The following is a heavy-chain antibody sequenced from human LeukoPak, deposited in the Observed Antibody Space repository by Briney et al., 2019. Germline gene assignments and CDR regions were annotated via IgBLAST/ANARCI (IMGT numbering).Heavy chain of an antibody. J-gene: IGHJ4*02. D-gene: IGHD5-24*01. CDR3: ARAEMATTKFDY. CDR2: ISTYNGRT. V-gene: IGHV1-18*03. CDR1: GYTFTNYG. Sequence: GASVKVSCKASGYTFTNYGLIWVRQAPGQGLEWLGWISTYNGRTKYTQKLQGRVTMTTDTSTSTAYMELSSLRSEDMAVYYCARAEMATTKFDYWGQGTLVTVSS.